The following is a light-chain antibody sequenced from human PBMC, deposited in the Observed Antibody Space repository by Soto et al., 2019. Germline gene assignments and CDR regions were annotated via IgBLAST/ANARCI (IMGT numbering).Light chain of an antibody. CDR1: QSVISHS. Sequence: EIVLTQSPGTLSLSPGARATLSCRASQSVISHSLDWYLRTPGQNPSLLIYGTSTRTTDIPRRFSGSVSGTDFTLTITRLETEDFAVYFCQQYGDSHLTFGQGTKVEV. CDR2: GTS. CDR3: QQYGDSHLT. V-gene: IGKV3-20*01. J-gene: IGKJ1*01.